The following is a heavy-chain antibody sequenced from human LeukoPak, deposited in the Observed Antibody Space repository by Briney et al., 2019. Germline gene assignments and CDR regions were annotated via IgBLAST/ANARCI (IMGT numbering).Heavy chain of an antibody. CDR3: AREGPLPAALLGPPAMLPDY. V-gene: IGHV4-38-2*02. CDR1: GYSISSGSN. CDR2: IDHSGST. D-gene: IGHD2-2*01. J-gene: IGHJ4*02. Sequence: WESLTLSCAASGYSISSGSNWGCRRPPPGKVLEWTGSIDHSGSTYYTPSLKSRVTISVDTSKNQLYLKLSSLTAADTAVYYCAREGPLPAALLGPPAMLPDYWGQGTLGTVSP.